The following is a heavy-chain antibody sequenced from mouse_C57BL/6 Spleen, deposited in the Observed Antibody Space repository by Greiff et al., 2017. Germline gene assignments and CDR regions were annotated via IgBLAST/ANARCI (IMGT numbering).Heavy chain of an antibody. CDR3: ARSTAQALAY. Sequence: QVQLQQPGAELVRPGSSVKLSCKASGYIFTSYWMHWVKQRPIQGLEWIGNIDPSDSETHYNQKFKDKATLTVDKSSSTAYMQLSSLTSEDSAVYYCARSTAQALAYWGQGTLVTVSA. CDR1: GYIFTSYW. CDR2: IDPSDSET. V-gene: IGHV1-52*01. J-gene: IGHJ3*01. D-gene: IGHD3-2*02.